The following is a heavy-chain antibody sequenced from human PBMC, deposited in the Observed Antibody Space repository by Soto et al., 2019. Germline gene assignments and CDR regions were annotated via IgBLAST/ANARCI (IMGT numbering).Heavy chain of an antibody. V-gene: IGHV4-39*07. CDR1: GGSIRSGGYY. CDR3: ARVYTVRGTIIRYFDY. CDR2: IYHSGST. D-gene: IGHD3-10*01. J-gene: IGHJ4*02. Sequence: SEILSLTCTVSGGSIRSGGYYLSWVRQPPGKGLEWIGKIYHSGSTNYNPSLKSRVTISVDKSKNQFSLKLSSVTAADTAVYYCARVYTVRGTIIRYFDYWGQGTLVTVSS.